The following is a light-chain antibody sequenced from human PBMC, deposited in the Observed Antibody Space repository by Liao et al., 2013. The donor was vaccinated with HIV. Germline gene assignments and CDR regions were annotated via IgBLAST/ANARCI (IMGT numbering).Light chain of an antibody. V-gene: IGLV3-21*04. CDR3: QLWYSSGDYPV. CDR1: SVGSKS. J-gene: IGLJ3*02. Sequence: SYVLSQPPAVSVAPGETATITCGGHSVGSKSVHWYQQRPGQAPMVVIHFDSARPSGIPERFSGSNSGNTATLTISRVEVGDDADYYCQLWYSSGDYPVFGGGTKLTVL. CDR2: FDS.